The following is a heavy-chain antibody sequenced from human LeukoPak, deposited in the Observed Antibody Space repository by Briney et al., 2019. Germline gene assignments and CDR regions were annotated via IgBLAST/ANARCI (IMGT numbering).Heavy chain of an antibody. J-gene: IGHJ6*02. V-gene: IGHV3-48*03. D-gene: IGHD1-26*01. CDR3: GRDHSPGVSQVGPYCEMDD. CDR1: GFTFSSYE. CDR2: ISSSGGTI. Sequence: PGGSLRLSCAASGFTFSSYEMNWVRQAPGRGLVGVSYISSSGGTIYYAESVKGRFTISRNNDKKSLDLQMKSLRADANAVYYCGRDHSPGVSQVGPYCEMDDWRPGTTVTVSS.